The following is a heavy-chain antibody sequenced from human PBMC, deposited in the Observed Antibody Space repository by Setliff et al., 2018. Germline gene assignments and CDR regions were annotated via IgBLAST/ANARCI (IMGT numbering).Heavy chain of an antibody. CDR3: AREPTVTTLDY. J-gene: IGHJ4*02. V-gene: IGHV3-7*01. Sequence: GGSLRLSCAASGFTFSSYWMSWVRQAPGKGLEWVANIKQDGSEKYHADSVKGRFTLSRDNAKNSLYLQMTSLRAEDTAVYYCAREPTVTTLDYWGQGTLVTVSS. D-gene: IGHD4-4*01. CDR1: GFTFSSYW. CDR2: IKQDGSEK.